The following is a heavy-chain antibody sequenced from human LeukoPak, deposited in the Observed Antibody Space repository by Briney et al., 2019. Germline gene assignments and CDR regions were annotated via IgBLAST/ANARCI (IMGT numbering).Heavy chain of an antibody. CDR1: GFTFSNFW. V-gene: IGHV3-7*03. CDR2: IKRDGSDQ. J-gene: IGHJ3*02. Sequence: PGGSLRLSCATSGFTFSNFWMTWVRQAPGRRLEWVANIKRDGSDQFYVDSVKGRFTISRDNAKNSLYLQMNSLRAEDTAVYYCAKVGPRITFGGVIVPHAFDIWGQGTMVTVSS. D-gene: IGHD3-16*02. CDR3: AKVGPRITFGGVIVPHAFDI.